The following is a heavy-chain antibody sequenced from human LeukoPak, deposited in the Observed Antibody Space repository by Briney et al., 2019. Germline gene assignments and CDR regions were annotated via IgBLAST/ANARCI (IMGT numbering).Heavy chain of an antibody. Sequence: GGSLRLSCAASGFTFSSYAMSWVRQAPGKGLEWVSSIDSSGGSTFYPDSVRGRFTISRDNSKNTLYLQMNSLRAEDTAVYYCAKYYDNSGPSYDYWGQGTLVTVSP. CDR3: AKYYDNSGPSYDY. CDR1: GFTFSSYA. V-gene: IGHV3-23*01. CDR2: IDSSGGST. D-gene: IGHD3-22*01. J-gene: IGHJ4*02.